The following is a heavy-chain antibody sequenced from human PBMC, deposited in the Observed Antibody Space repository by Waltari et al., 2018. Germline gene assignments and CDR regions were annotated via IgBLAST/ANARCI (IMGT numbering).Heavy chain of an antibody. CDR3: ATDIFGSVVPCDY. V-gene: IGHV4-61*03. Sequence: QVHLQESGPGLVKPSETLSLTCSVSGVSINSGNYYWTWIRQAPGKGLEWLGYSYYSESTKYSPSLKSRVTMSVDRSRNHCSLHLNSVTAADTAVYYCATDIFGSVVPCDYWGQGSLVTVS. CDR1: GVSINSGNYY. D-gene: IGHD3-10*02. J-gene: IGHJ4*02. CDR2: SYYSEST.